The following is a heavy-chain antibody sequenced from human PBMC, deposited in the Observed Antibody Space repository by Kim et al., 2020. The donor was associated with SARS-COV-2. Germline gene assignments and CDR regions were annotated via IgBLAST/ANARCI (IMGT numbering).Heavy chain of an antibody. CDR2: ISHSGST. CDR1: GGSFSGYY. D-gene: IGHD2-2*01. Sequence: SETLSLTCAVYGGSFSGYYWSWIRQPPGKGLEWIGEISHSGSTNYNPSLKSRVTISVDTSKNQFSLRLSSVTAADTAVYYCARGPKYQLVLYQYYGMDVWDQGTTVTVSS. CDR3: ARGPKYQLVLYQYYGMDV. J-gene: IGHJ6*02. V-gene: IGHV4-34*01.